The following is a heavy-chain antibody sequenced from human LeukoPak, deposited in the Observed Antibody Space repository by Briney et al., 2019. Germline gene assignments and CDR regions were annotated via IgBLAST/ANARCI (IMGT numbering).Heavy chain of an antibody. D-gene: IGHD5-24*01. CDR2: ISYDGSNK. V-gene: IGHV3-30*18. CDR1: GFTFDDYG. Sequence: GGSLSLSCAASGFTFDDYGMSWVRQAPGKGLEWVAVISYDGSNKYYADSVKGRFTISRDNSKNTLYLQMNSLRAEDTAVYYCANSYRDGYNLDYWGQGTLVTVSS. CDR3: ANSYRDGYNLDY. J-gene: IGHJ4*02.